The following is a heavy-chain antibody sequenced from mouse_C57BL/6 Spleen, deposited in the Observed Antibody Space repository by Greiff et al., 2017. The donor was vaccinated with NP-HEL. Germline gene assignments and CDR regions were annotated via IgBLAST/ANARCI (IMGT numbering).Heavy chain of an antibody. J-gene: IGHJ2*01. Sequence: QVQLQQPGAELVRPGSSVKLSCKASGYTFTSYWMHWVKQRPIQGLEWIGNIDPSDSETHYNQKFKDKATLTVDKSSSTAYMQLSSLTSEDSAVYYCARSPINDYDEDYWGQGTTLTVSS. CDR3: ARSPINDYDEDY. CDR1: GYTFTSYW. CDR2: IDPSDSET. V-gene: IGHV1-52*01. D-gene: IGHD2-4*01.